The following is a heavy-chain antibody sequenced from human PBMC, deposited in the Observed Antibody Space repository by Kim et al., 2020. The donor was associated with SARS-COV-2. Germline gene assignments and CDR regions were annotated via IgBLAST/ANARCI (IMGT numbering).Heavy chain of an antibody. D-gene: IGHD5-18*01. V-gene: IGHV3-53*01. Sequence: DSGKGRFTISRDNSKNTLYLQMNSLRAEDTAVYYCARGGYSSGVPYYFDYWGQGTLVTVSS. CDR3: ARGGYSSGVPYYFDY. J-gene: IGHJ4*02.